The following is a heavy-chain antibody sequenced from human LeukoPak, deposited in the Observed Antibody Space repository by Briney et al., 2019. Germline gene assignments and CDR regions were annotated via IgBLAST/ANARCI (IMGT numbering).Heavy chain of an antibody. J-gene: IGHJ4*02. CDR2: IKQDGSEK. Sequence: GGSLRLSCAASGFTFSSYWMSWVRQAPGKGLEWVANIKQDGSEKYYVDSVKGRFTISRDNAKNSLYLQMNSLRAEDTAVYYCAKNPSQSSSWYYFDYWGQGTLVTVSS. CDR1: GFTFSSYW. V-gene: IGHV3-7*03. D-gene: IGHD6-13*01. CDR3: AKNPSQSSSWYYFDY.